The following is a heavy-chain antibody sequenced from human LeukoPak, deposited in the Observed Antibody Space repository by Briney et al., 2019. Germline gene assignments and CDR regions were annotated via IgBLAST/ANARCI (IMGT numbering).Heavy chain of an antibody. CDR2: IYYSGST. Sequence: PSETLSLTCTVSGGSISSSSYYWGWIRQPPGKGLEWIGSIYYSGSTYYNPSLKSRVTISVDTSKNQFPLKLSSVTAADTAVYYCASLIAVAGYFDYWGQGTLVTVSS. CDR1: GGSISSSSYY. J-gene: IGHJ4*02. V-gene: IGHV4-39*01. D-gene: IGHD6-19*01. CDR3: ASLIAVAGYFDY.